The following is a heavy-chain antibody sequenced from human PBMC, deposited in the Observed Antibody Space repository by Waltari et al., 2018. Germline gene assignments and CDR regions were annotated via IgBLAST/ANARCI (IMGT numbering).Heavy chain of an antibody. D-gene: IGHD3-10*01. Sequence: QVQLQESGPGLVKPSETLSLTCAVSGGSISDSYYWNWIRQPPGKGLEWIGNIYGNSASTYYNPSLKSRVTISKDTSKNQFFLKLSSVTAADTAVYYCARGGINFDYWGQGVLVTVSS. CDR3: ARGGINFDY. V-gene: IGHV4-39*07. J-gene: IGHJ4*02. CDR1: GGSISDSYY. CDR2: IYGNSAST.